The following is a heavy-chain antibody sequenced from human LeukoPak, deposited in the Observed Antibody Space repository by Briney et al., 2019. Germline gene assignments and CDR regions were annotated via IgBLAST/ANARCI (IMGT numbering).Heavy chain of an antibody. Sequence: NPSGTLSLTCTVSGVSISGHYWSWIRQPPGKGLEWIGYMYHTGSTNSNPSLKSRVTMSVDTSKNQFSLRLTSVTAADTAVYYCARDFQRLGSDAFDFWGRGTLVTVSS. D-gene: IGHD2-15*01. CDR1: GVSISGHY. CDR3: ARDFQRLGSDAFDF. J-gene: IGHJ3*01. CDR2: MYHTGST. V-gene: IGHV4-59*11.